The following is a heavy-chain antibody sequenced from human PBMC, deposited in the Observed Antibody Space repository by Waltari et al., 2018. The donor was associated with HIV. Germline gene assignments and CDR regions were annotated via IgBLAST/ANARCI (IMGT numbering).Heavy chain of an antibody. CDR2: INPSGGYT. CDR3: ARVAYSSSWTPPFDY. Sequence: PGASVKVSCKASGYTFTSYYMHWVRQAPGQGLEWMGIINPSGGYTSYAQNFQGRVTMTRDTSTSTVYMELSSLRSDDAAVYYCARVAYSSSWTPPFDYWGQGTLVTVSS. J-gene: IGHJ4*02. V-gene: IGHV1-46*01. CDR1: GYTFTSYY. D-gene: IGHD6-13*01.